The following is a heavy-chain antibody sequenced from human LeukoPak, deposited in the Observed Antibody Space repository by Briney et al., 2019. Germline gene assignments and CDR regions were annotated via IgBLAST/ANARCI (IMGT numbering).Heavy chain of an antibody. CDR1: GFSFSTYA. Sequence: QAGGSLRLSCAASGFSFSTYAMHWVRQAPGKGLEWVAVISYDGSNKHYADSVKGRLTISRDNSKNTLYLQMNSLRAEDAAVYYCARAPYYDSSGYYDSWGQGTLVTVSS. CDR2: ISYDGSNK. V-gene: IGHV3-30*04. J-gene: IGHJ5*01. D-gene: IGHD3-22*01. CDR3: ARAPYYDSSGYYDS.